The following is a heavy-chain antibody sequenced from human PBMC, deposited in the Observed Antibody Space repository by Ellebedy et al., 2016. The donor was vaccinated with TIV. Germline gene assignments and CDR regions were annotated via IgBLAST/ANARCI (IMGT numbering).Heavy chain of an antibody. Sequence: PSGFTFSNYAMSWVRQAPGKGLEWVSSITDSADATYYAESVRGRFTISRDNSKNTLYLQMNGLRADDTAVYYCAKTGNPRCCYDMDVWGQGTTVTVSS. D-gene: IGHD1-14*01. CDR3: AKTGNPRCCYDMDV. V-gene: IGHV3-23*01. J-gene: IGHJ6*02. CDR1: GFTFSNYA. CDR2: ITDSADAT.